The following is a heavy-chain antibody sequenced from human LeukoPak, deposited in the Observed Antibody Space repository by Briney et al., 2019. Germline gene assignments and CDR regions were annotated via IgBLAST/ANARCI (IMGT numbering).Heavy chain of an antibody. V-gene: IGHV1-2*06. J-gene: IGHJ5*02. CDR2: INPNSGGT. Sequence: ASVQVSCKASGYTFTGYYMHWVRQAPGQGLEWMGRINPNSGGTNYAQKFQGRVTMTRDTSISTAYMELSRLRSDDTAVYYCARELNSNWFDPWGQGTLVTVSS. CDR3: ARELNSNWFDP. D-gene: IGHD1-1*01. CDR1: GYTFTGYY.